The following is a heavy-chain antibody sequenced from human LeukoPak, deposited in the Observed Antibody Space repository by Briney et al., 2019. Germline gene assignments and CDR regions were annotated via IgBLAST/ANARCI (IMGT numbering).Heavy chain of an antibody. CDR3: AKDYYGSSGTDY. D-gene: IGHD3-22*01. Sequence: GRSLRLSXAASGFTFSSYGMHWVRQAPGKGLEWVAVIWYDGSNKYYADSVKGRFTISRDNSKNTLYLQMNSLRAEDTAVYYCAKDYYGSSGTDYWGQGTLVTVSS. CDR2: IWYDGSNK. V-gene: IGHV3-33*06. J-gene: IGHJ4*02. CDR1: GFTFSSYG.